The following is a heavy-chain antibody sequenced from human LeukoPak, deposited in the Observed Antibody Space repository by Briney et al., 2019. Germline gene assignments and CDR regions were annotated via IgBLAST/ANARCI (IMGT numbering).Heavy chain of an antibody. CDR1: GFTFSSYG. CDR2: ISYDGSNK. J-gene: IGHJ4*02. V-gene: IGHV3-30*03. Sequence: PGRSLRLSCAASGFTFSSYGMHWVRQAPGKGLEWVAVISYDGSNKYYADSVKGRFTISRDNSKNTLYLQMNSLRAEDTAVYYCARDLRSGSYYIFDYWGQGTLVTVSS. CDR3: ARDLRSGSYYIFDY. D-gene: IGHD3-10*01.